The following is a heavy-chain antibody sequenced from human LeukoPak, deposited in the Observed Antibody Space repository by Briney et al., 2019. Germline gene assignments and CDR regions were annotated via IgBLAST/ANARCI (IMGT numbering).Heavy chain of an antibody. Sequence: ASVKVSCKASGGTFSSYAISWVRQAPGQGLEWMGGIIPIFGTANYAQKFQGRVTITTDESTSTAYMELSSLRSEDTAAYYCARGRYSSGHTWVYWGQGTLVTVSS. CDR3: ARGRYSSGHTWVY. V-gene: IGHV1-69*05. J-gene: IGHJ4*02. CDR1: GGTFSSYA. D-gene: IGHD6-19*01. CDR2: IIPIFGTA.